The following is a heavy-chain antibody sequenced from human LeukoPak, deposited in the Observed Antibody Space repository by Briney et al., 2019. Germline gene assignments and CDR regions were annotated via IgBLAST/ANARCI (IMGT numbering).Heavy chain of an antibody. D-gene: IGHD1-14*01. CDR2: IYHSGST. Sequence: SETLSLTCAVSGGSISSNNWWSWVRQSPGKGLEWIGEIYHSGSTNYNPSLKSRVTISVDESKKQFSLKLSSVTAADTAFYYCARKNRNSGYFDYWGQGTLVTVSS. V-gene: IGHV4-4*02. CDR3: ARKNRNSGYFDY. J-gene: IGHJ4*02. CDR1: GGSISSNNW.